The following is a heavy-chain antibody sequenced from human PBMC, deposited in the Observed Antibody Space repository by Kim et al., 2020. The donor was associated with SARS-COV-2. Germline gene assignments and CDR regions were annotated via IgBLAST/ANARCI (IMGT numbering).Heavy chain of an antibody. CDR1: GYSFTSYW. D-gene: IGHD5-18*01. Sequence: GESLKISCKGSGYSFTSYWIGWVRQMPGKGLEWMGIIYPGDSDTRDIPSFQGQVTISADKSISTAYLQWSSLKASDTAMYYCARRGGYSYGVYYYYGMAVWCQGTTVTVSS. V-gene: IGHV5-51*01. CDR2: IYPGDSDT. J-gene: IGHJ6*02. CDR3: ARRGGYSYGVYYYYGMAV.